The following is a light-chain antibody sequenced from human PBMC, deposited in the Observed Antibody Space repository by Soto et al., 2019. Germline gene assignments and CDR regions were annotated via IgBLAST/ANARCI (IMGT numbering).Light chain of an antibody. CDR2: GAS. Sequence: EIVLTQSPGTLSLSPGERATLSCRASQSVSVNSLAWYQQKPGQAPRLLIYGASNRATGIPARFSGSGSGTEFTLTISSLLSEDFAVYYCQQYNVWPPWTFGQGTKVDIK. CDR3: QQYNVWPPWT. V-gene: IGKV3-15*01. J-gene: IGKJ1*01. CDR1: QSVSVN.